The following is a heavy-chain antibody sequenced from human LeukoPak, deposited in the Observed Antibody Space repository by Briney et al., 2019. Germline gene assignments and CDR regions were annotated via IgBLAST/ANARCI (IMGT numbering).Heavy chain of an antibody. D-gene: IGHD4-23*01. V-gene: IGHV3-30-3*01. J-gene: IGHJ6*03. Sequence: GRSLRLSCAASGFTFSSYAMHWVRQAPGKGLEWVAVISYDGSNKYYADSVKGRFTISRDNSKNTLYLQMNSLRAEDTAVYYCAKDGVVTPPSYYYYYYMDVWGKGTTVTVSS. CDR1: GFTFSSYA. CDR3: AKDGVVTPPSYYYYYYMDV. CDR2: ISYDGSNK.